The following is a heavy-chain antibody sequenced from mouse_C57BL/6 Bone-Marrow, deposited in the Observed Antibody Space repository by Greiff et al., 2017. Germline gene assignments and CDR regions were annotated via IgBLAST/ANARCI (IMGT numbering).Heavy chain of an antibody. CDR1: GYTFTSYW. CDR3: VRSSHYPHFDY. V-gene: IGHV1-72*01. CDR2: IAPNSGGT. Sequence: QVQLQQSGAELVKPGASVKLPCKASGYTFTSYWMHWVKQRPGRGLEWIGRIAPNSGGTMYNEKFKSKATLPVDKPSSPAYLQHSSLTSEDTAVNYCVRSSHYPHFDYWGTGTTLTVSS. J-gene: IGHJ2*01. D-gene: IGHD1-2*01.